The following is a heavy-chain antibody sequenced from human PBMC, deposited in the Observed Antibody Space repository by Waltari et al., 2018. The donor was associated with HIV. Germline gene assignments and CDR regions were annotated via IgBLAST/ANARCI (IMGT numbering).Heavy chain of an antibody. CDR2: STPSGDV. J-gene: IGHJ6*02. D-gene: IGHD3-16*01. V-gene: IGHV4-34*01. Sequence: QVRLEQWGAGLLRPAETLSLTCAVYGGGFTTSHWTCIRLSPETGLYGVGESTPSGDVRDNPSLKGRVTISVVPSKNQVSLTLKSVRAADTAVYFCARGEGIVLGDTSVLRIHETSSYYFGLDLWGQGT. CDR1: GGGFTTSH. CDR3: ARGEGIVLGDTSVLRIHETSSYYFGLDL.